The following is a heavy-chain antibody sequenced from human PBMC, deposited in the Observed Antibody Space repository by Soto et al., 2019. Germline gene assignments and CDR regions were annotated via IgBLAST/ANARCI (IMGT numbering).Heavy chain of an antibody. Sequence: GGSLRLSCAASGFTVSSNYMSWVRQAPGKGLEWVSVIYSGGDTYYADSVMGRFTISRDNSKNTLYLQMNSLRAEXTAVYYCXXXQQVDIGFDIWGQGTMVTVSS. CDR1: GFTVSSNY. CDR3: XXXQQVDIGFDI. CDR2: IYSGGDT. V-gene: IGHV3-66*01. J-gene: IGHJ3*02. D-gene: IGHD1-1*01.